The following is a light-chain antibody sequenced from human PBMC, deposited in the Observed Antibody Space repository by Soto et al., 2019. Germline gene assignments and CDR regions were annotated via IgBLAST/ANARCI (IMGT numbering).Light chain of an antibody. J-gene: IGKJ5*01. CDR1: QSVSSSS. Sequence: EIGMTQGPGTLFLSQGERATLSCRASQSVSSSSLAWYQQRPGQAPRLLIYGTSSRATGIPDRFSGSGSGTDFTLTISRLEPEDFAVYFCQRYGSSPLITFGQGTRLEIK. V-gene: IGKV3-20*01. CDR2: GTS. CDR3: QRYGSSPLIT.